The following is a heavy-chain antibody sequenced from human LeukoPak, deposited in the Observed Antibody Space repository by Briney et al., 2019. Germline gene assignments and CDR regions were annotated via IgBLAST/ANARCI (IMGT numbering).Heavy chain of an antibody. CDR1: GYTFTGYY. J-gene: IGHJ4*02. CDR3: ARETNPIFGVAISRQHFDY. V-gene: IGHV1-2*02. Sequence: ASVRVSCKASGYTFTGYYMHWVRQAPGQGLEWMGWINPNSGGTNYAQKFQGRVTMTRDTSISTAYMELSRLRSDDTAVYYCARETNPIFGVAISRQHFDYWGQGTLVTVSS. D-gene: IGHD3-3*02. CDR2: INPNSGGT.